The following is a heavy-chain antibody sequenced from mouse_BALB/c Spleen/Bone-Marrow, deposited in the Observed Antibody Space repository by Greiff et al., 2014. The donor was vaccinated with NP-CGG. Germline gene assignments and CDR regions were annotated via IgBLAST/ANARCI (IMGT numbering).Heavy chain of an antibody. J-gene: IGHJ3*01. Sequence: QVQLKQSGAELMKPGASVKISCKATGYTFSTYWIEWVKQRPGHGLEWIGEILPGSGTTNYNEKFKGKATFTADTSSNTAYMQLSSLTSEDSAVYCCARLITTGGFAYWGQGTLVTVSA. CDR3: ARLITTGGFAY. D-gene: IGHD2-4*01. CDR2: ILPGSGTT. V-gene: IGHV1-9*01. CDR1: GYTFSTYW.